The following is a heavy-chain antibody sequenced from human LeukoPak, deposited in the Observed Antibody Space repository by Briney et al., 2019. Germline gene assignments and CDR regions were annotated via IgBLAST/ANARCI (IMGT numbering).Heavy chain of an antibody. CDR1: GGSISSSSYY. CDR3: ARVGYCGYDFYFDY. D-gene: IGHD5-12*01. CDR2: IYYSGST. J-gene: IGHJ4*02. V-gene: IGHV4-39*07. Sequence: SETLSLTCTVSGGSISSSSYYWGWIRQPPGKGLEWIGSIYYSGSTYYNPSLKSRVTISVDTSKNQFSLKLSSVTAADTAVYYCARVGYCGYDFYFDYWGQGNLVTVSP.